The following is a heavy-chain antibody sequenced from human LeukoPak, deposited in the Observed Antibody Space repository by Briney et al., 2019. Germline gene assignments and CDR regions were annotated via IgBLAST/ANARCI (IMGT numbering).Heavy chain of an antibody. CDR1: GGSISNYY. V-gene: IGHV4-4*07. D-gene: IGHD4-17*01. J-gene: IGHJ4*02. CDR3: ARDRYGDYSDY. CDR2: VYITGHT. Sequence: PSETLSLTCTVSGGSISNYYWSWIRQPAGKGLEWIGRVYITGHTNYNPSLKSRVTMSIDTSKNQFSLKLSSVTAADTAVYYCARDRYGDYSDYWGQGTLVTVSS.